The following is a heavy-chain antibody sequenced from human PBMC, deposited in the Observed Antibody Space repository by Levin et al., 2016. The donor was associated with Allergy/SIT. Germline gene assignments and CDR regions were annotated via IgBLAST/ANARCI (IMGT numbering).Heavy chain of an antibody. CDR3: ARGMGAWIGPNYYYYGMDV. J-gene: IGHJ6*02. Sequence: WVRQAPGQGLEWMGWINPNSGGTNYAQKFQGWVTMTRDTSISTAYMELSRLRSDDTAVYYCARGMGAWIGPNYYYYGMDVWGQGTTVTVSS. V-gene: IGHV1-2*04. CDR2: INPNSGGT. D-gene: IGHD5-12*01.